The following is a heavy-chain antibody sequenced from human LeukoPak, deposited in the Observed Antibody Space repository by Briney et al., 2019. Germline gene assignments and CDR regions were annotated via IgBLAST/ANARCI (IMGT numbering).Heavy chain of an antibody. J-gene: IGHJ4*02. CDR3: ANVVVPVAINSGPHY. CDR2: IRYDGSNK. Sequence: PGGSLRLSCAASGFTFSSYGMHWVRQAPGKGLEWVAFIRYDGSNKYYADSVKGRFTISRDNSENTLYLQMNGLRAEDTAVYYCANVVVPVAINSGPHYWGQGTLVTVSS. CDR1: GFTFSSYG. D-gene: IGHD2-2*01. V-gene: IGHV3-30*02.